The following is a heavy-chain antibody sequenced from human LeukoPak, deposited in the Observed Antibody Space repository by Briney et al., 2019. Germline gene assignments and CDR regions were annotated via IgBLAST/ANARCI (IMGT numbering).Heavy chain of an antibody. Sequence: ASVKVSCKTSGYTFTDYYMHWVRQAPGQGLEWMGWINPNSGGTSSAQKFQGRVTMTRDTSITTVYMEVSWLTPDDTAIYYCARADRLHGGPYLIGPWGQGTLVTVSS. V-gene: IGHV1-2*02. J-gene: IGHJ5*02. CDR2: INPNSGGT. D-gene: IGHD2-21*01. CDR1: GYTFTDYY. CDR3: ARADRLHGGPYLIGP.